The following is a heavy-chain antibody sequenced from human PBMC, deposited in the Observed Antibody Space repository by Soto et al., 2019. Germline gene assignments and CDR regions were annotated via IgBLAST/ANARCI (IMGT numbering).Heavy chain of an antibody. CDR2: IYWNDDK. CDR1: GFSLSTNGVG. J-gene: IGHJ5*02. V-gene: IGHV2-5*01. D-gene: IGHD1-26*01. CDR3: AREGAIVPRSLDP. Sequence: QITLKESGPTLVNPTETRTLICTFSGFSLSTNGVGVGCIRQPPGKALEWLARIYWNDDKRYSPSLQTRLTITKDTPKNQVVFTMTNLDPVDTATYYCAREGAIVPRSLDPWCQAILVTVSS.